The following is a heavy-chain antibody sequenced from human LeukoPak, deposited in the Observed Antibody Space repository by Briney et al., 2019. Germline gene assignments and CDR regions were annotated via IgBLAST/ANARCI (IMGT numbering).Heavy chain of an antibody. Sequence: GGSLRLSCAASGFTFSTYAMSWVRQAPGKGLEWVATISGSGANTYYADSVRGRFTISRDNSKNTLYLHMHRLTAEDTAGYYCAKERAGYTNPYYFDYWGQGTLVTVSS. CDR3: AKERAGYTNPYYFDY. J-gene: IGHJ4*02. D-gene: IGHD3-16*02. V-gene: IGHV3-23*01. CDR2: ISGSGANT. CDR1: GFTFSTYA.